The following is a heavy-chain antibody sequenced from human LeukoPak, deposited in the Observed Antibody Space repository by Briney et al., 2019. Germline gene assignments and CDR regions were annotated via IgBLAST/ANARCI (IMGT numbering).Heavy chain of an antibody. D-gene: IGHD1-26*01. J-gene: IGHJ5*02. V-gene: IGHV3-7*01. CDR2: IKQDGSEK. CDR1: GFTLSSYW. Sequence: SGGSLRLSCAASGFTLSSYWISWVRPAPGKGLEWVVNIKQDGSEKYFVDSVKGRFTISRDNGKNSLYLQMNSLRAEDTAVYYCARDASGRYLVWFDPWGQGTLVTVSS. CDR3: ARDASGRYLVWFDP.